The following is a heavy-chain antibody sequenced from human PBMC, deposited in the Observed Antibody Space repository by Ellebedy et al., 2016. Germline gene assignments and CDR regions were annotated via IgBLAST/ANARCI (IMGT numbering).Heavy chain of an antibody. CDR1: GFTFSSYA. J-gene: IGHJ5*02. Sequence: GGSLRLSCAASGFTFSSYAMHWVRQAPGKGLEWVAVISYDGSNKYYADSVKGRFTISRDNSKNTLYLQMNSLRAEDTAVYYCARGNIAAAGFNWFDPWGQGTLVTVSS. CDR2: ISYDGSNK. D-gene: IGHD6-13*01. V-gene: IGHV3-30-3*01. CDR3: ARGNIAAAGFNWFDP.